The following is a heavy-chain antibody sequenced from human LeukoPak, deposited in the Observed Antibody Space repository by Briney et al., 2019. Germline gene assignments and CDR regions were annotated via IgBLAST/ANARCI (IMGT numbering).Heavy chain of an antibody. CDR2: INPNSGGT. Sequence: ASVKVSCKASGYTFTGYYMHWVRQAPGQGREWMGWINPNSGGTNYAQKFQGRVTMTRDTSISTAYMELSRLRSDDTAVYYCARGGYYYGSGSGDAFDIWGQGTMVTVSP. D-gene: IGHD3-10*01. V-gene: IGHV1-2*02. CDR1: GYTFTGYY. J-gene: IGHJ3*02. CDR3: ARGGYYYGSGSGDAFDI.